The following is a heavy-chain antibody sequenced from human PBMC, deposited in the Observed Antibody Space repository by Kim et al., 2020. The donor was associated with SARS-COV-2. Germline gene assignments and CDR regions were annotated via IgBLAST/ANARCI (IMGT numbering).Heavy chain of an antibody. V-gene: IGHV4-39*07. CDR2: IYYSGST. Sequence: SETLSLTCTVSGGSISSSSYYWGWIRQPPGKGLEWIGSIYYSGSTYYNPSLKSRVTISVDTSKNQFSLKLSSVTAADTAVYYCAREYAGGRYYFDYWGQGTLVTVSS. D-gene: IGHD3-16*01. CDR3: AREYAGGRYYFDY. CDR1: GGSISSSSYY. J-gene: IGHJ4*02.